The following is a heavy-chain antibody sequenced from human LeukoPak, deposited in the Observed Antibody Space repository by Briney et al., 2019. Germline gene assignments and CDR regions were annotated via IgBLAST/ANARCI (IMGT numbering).Heavy chain of an antibody. V-gene: IGHV1-46*01. Sequence: GASVTVSCKASGYTLTSYYMHWVRQAPGQGLEWMGIINPSGGSTSYAQKFQGRVTMTRDTSTSTVYMELSSLRSEDTAVYYCARTILTGDPHDYWGQGTLVTVSS. J-gene: IGHJ4*02. D-gene: IGHD7-27*01. CDR3: ARTILTGDPHDY. CDR1: GYTLTSYY. CDR2: INPSGGST.